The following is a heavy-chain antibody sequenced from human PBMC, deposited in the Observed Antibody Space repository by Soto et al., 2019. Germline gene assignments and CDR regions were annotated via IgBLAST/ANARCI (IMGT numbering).Heavy chain of an antibody. CDR3: AARGISATRWTFDI. J-gene: IGHJ3*02. CDR2: ISRSGSPT. V-gene: IGHV3-23*01. Sequence: EVQLLESGGGLVQPGGSRRLSCAASGLTFSSYVMTWFRQAPGKGLEWVSTISRSGSPTWHANSVRGRCTISRDNSKNTLYLQVNSLRAEDTAVYYCAARGISATRWTFDIWGQGTMVTVSS. CDR1: GLTFSSYV. D-gene: IGHD1-7*01.